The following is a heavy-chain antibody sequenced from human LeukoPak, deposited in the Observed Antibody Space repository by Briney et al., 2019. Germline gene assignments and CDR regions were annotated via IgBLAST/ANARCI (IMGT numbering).Heavy chain of an antibody. CDR3: ARHSICFDP. J-gene: IGHJ5*02. Sequence: SETLSLTCTVSGGSISSYYWSWIRQPPGKGLEWIGYISYSGSTNYNPSLKSRVTVSVDTSKNQFSLKLTSVTAADTAVYYCARHSICFDPWGQGTLVTVSS. CDR2: ISYSGST. CDR1: GGSISSYY. V-gene: IGHV4-59*08.